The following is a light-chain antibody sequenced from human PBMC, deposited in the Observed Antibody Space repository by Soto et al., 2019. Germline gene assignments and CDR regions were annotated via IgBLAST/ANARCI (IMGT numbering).Light chain of an antibody. Sequence: QSALSQPASVSGSPGQSIAISCTATSSDVGGFNYVSWVQQHPGKAPKLMIYEVSNRPSGVSNRFSGSKSGNTASLTISGLQAEHEADYYCSSYTSISTYVFGTGTKVTVL. CDR3: SSYTSISTYV. CDR2: EVS. J-gene: IGLJ1*01. CDR1: SSDVGGFNY. V-gene: IGLV2-14*01.